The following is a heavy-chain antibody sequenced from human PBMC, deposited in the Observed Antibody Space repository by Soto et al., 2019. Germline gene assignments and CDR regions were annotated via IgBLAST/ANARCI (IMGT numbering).Heavy chain of an antibody. V-gene: IGHV4-34*01. D-gene: IGHD3-10*01. J-gene: IGHJ4*02. CDR1: GGSFSGYC. Sequence: SETLSLTCAVYGGSFSGYCWSWIRQPPGKGLEWIGEINHSGSTNYNPSLKSRVTISVDTSKNQFSLKLSSVTAAETAVYYCARGRTYYYGSGSYYKGFGGSEYFAYWGQGSMVTVYS. CDR3: ARGRTYYYGSGSYYKGFGGSEYFAY. CDR2: INHSGST.